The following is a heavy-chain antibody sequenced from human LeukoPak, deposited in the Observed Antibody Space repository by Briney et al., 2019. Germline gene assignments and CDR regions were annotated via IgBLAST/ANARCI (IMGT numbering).Heavy chain of an antibody. CDR3: ARESRSSSWKPHYYYYMDV. D-gene: IGHD6-13*01. CDR1: GGSFSGYY. J-gene: IGHJ6*03. CDR2: INHSGST. Sequence: SETLSLTCAIYGGSFSGYYWSWIRQPPGKGLEWIGEINHSGSTNYNPSLKSRVTISVDTSKNQFSLKLSSVTAEDTAVYYCARESRSSSWKPHYYYYMDVWGKGTTVTISS. V-gene: IGHV4-34*01.